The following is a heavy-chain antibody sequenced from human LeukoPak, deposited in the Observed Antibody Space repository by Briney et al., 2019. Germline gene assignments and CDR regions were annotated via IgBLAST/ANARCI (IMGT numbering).Heavy chain of an antibody. Sequence: GGSLRLSCAASGFTFDDYAMHWVRQAPGKGLEWVSGISWNSGSIGYADSVKGRFTISRDNAKNSLYLQMNSLRAEDTALYYCAKEDYGSFDYWGQGTLVTVSS. V-gene: IGHV3-9*01. J-gene: IGHJ4*02. CDR1: GFTFDDYA. D-gene: IGHD3-10*01. CDR3: AKEDYGSFDY. CDR2: ISWNSGSI.